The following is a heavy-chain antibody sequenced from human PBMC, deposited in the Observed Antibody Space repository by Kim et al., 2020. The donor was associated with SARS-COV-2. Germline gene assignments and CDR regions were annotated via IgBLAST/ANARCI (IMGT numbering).Heavy chain of an antibody. CDR1: GFILNTYS. CDR2: LSYDGKRK. J-gene: IGHJ1*01. V-gene: IGHV3-30*12. Sequence: GGSLRLSCETSGFILNTYSMHWVRQTPGKGLEWVAVLSYDGKRKYYADPVTGRFTVFRDTSKVYLQMTALGPEDTAVYFCARDRSRRGSSSTYWGQGA. D-gene: IGHD6-6*01. CDR3: ARDRSRRGSSSTY.